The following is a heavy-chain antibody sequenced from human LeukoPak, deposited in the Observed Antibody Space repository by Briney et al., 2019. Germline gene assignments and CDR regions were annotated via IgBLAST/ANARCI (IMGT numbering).Heavy chain of an antibody. D-gene: IGHD1-26*01. CDR1: GASTSAYY. CDR2: SYSGGNA. CDR3: AHSKRGGGYYINAFAV. J-gene: IGHJ3*01. Sequence: KPSETLSLTCTVSGASTSAYYWSWIRQPPGKGLEWIGYSYSGGNANYNPSLKTRVTISIDTSENQFSLRLTSVTAADTAVYFCAHSKRGGGYYINAFAVWGQGTLVTISS. V-gene: IGHV4-59*01.